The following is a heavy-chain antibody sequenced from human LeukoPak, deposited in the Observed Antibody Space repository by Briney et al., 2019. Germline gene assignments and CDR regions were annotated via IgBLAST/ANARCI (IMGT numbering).Heavy chain of an antibody. J-gene: IGHJ4*02. D-gene: IGHD3-3*01. Sequence: SVKVSXKASGGTFSSYAISWVRQAPGQGLEWMGGIIPIFGTANYAQKFQGRVTITADESTSTAYMELSSLRSEDTAVYYCARGDFWSGYYSYPIDYWGQGTLVTVSS. CDR3: ARGDFWSGYYSYPIDY. CDR1: GGTFSSYA. V-gene: IGHV1-69*13. CDR2: IIPIFGTA.